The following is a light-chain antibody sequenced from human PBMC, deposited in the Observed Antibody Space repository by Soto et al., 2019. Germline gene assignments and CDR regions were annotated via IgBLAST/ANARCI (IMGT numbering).Light chain of an antibody. CDR3: QQRSNWPPIT. J-gene: IGKJ5*01. CDR1: QSVSSSY. Sequence: EMVLTQSPGTLSLSPGERATLCCRARQSVSSSYLAWYQQKPGQAPRLLLYDASNRATGIPARFSGSGSGTDFTLTISSLEPEDFAVYYCQQRSNWPPITFGQGTRLEIK. V-gene: IGKV3D-20*02. CDR2: DAS.